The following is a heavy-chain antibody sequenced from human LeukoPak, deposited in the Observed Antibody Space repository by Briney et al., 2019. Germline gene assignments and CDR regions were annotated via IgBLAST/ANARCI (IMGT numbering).Heavy chain of an antibody. CDR2: ISGSGGST. Sequence: ETLSLTCTVSGGSISSSSYYWGWVRQAPRKGLEWVSGISGSGGSTYYADSVKGRFTISRDNSKNTLYLQMNSLRAEDTAVYYCAKDPNSIGGVIYWYFDLWGRGTVVTVSS. CDR3: AKDPNSIGGVIYWYFDL. CDR1: GGSISSSSYY. D-gene: IGHD3-16*01. V-gene: IGHV3-23*01. J-gene: IGHJ2*01.